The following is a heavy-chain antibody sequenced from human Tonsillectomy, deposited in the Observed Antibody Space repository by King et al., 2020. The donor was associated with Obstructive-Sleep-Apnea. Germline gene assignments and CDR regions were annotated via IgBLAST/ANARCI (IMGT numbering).Heavy chain of an antibody. J-gene: IGHJ6*02. Sequence: VQLVESGGGLVQPGGSLRLSCAASGFTFSSYAVSWVRQAPGKGLEWVSAISGSGGSTYYADSVKGRFTISRANSKNTLYLQMNSLRAEDTALYYCAKGVKVFNGDYVPAGVYYGMDVWGQGTTVTVSS. V-gene: IGHV3-23*04. D-gene: IGHD4-17*01. CDR3: AKGVKVFNGDYVPAGVYYGMDV. CDR1: GFTFSSYA. CDR2: ISGSGGST.